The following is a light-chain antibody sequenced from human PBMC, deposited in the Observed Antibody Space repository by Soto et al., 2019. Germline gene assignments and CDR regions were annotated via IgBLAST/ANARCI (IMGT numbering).Light chain of an antibody. CDR2: AAS. CDR1: QSISSY. J-gene: IGKJ3*01. Sequence: DIQMTQSPSSLSASVGDRVTITCRASQSISSYLNWYQQKPGKLPKLLIYAASTLQSGVPSRFSGSGSGTDFILTISSLQPEDVATYYCQKYDGAPFTFGPGTTVDIQ. CDR3: QKYDGAPFT. V-gene: IGKV1-27*01.